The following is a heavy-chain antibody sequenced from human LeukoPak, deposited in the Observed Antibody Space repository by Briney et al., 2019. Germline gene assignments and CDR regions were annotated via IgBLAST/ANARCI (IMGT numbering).Heavy chain of an antibody. CDR2: ISNNGNL. V-gene: IGHV3-69-1*01. Sequence: GGSLRLSCAASGFFFSAYSMNWVRQAPGKGLEWVSSISNNGNLFYADSVRGRFTISRDNAKNSLYLQMNSLRAEDTAVYYCAGGGAMTIFDYWGQGTLVTVSS. CDR1: GFFFSAYS. CDR3: AGGGAMTIFDY. J-gene: IGHJ4*02. D-gene: IGHD3-16*01.